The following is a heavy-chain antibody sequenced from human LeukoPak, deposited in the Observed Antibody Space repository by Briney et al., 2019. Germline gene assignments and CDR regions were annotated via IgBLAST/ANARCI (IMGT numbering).Heavy chain of an antibody. CDR2: ISYSGKT. CDR1: GDSITNIISY. D-gene: IGHD3-16*01. V-gene: IGHV4-39*01. CDR3: ASHLGSTFSCGYYLDV. J-gene: IGHJ6*03. Sequence: PSETLSLTCAVSGDSITNIISYWAWIRQAPGEGLEWMGTISYSGKTYYNPSFRSRITISVDTSKTQFYLNMTCVRAADTALFYCASHLGSTFSCGYYLDVWGTGTRVTVSS.